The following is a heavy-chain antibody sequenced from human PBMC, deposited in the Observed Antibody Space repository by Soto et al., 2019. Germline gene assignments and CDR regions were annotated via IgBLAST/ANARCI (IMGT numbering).Heavy chain of an antibody. Sequence: SETLSLTCTVSGDSISGYYWNWIRQPPGKGLEWIGYIYYSGSTNYNPSLKSRVTISVDTSKNQFSLRLSSVTAADTAVYYCARARTSVAVAGFDFWGQGTLVTVSS. CDR1: GDSISGYY. D-gene: IGHD6-19*01. J-gene: IGHJ4*02. CDR2: IYYSGST. V-gene: IGHV4-59*01. CDR3: ARARTSVAVAGFDF.